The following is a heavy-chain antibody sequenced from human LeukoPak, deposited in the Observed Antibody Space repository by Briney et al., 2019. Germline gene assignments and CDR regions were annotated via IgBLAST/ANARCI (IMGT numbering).Heavy chain of an antibody. Sequence: GGSLRLSCAASGFTFSDYSMHWVRQAPGKGLNWVAFIRYDGNNKYYADSVKGRFTISRDNSKSMLYLEMNSLRDEDTAIYYRARRATTERGYSYGLDYWGQGTLVTVSS. D-gene: IGHD5-18*01. V-gene: IGHV3-30*02. CDR3: ARRATTERGYSYGLDY. CDR2: IRYDGNNK. J-gene: IGHJ4*02. CDR1: GFTFSDYS.